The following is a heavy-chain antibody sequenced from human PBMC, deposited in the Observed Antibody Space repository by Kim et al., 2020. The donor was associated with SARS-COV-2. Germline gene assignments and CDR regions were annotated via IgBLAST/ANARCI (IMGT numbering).Heavy chain of an antibody. J-gene: IGHJ4*02. Sequence: GGSLRLSCAASGFTFSSYSMNWVRQAPGKGLEWVSSISSSSSYIYYADSVKGRFTISRDNAKNSLYLQMNSLRAEDTAVYYCARARHPRIAVAGQAVDYWGQGTLVTVSS. CDR3: ARARHPRIAVAGQAVDY. D-gene: IGHD6-19*01. V-gene: IGHV3-21*01. CDR2: ISSSSSYI. CDR1: GFTFSSYS.